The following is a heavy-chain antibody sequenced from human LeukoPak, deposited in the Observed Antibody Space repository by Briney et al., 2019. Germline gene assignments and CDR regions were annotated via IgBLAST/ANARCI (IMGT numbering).Heavy chain of an antibody. V-gene: IGHV4-59*08. D-gene: IGHD5-18*01. CDR2: IYDSGST. CDR3: ASGTLDVDTAMQSDY. J-gene: IGHJ4*02. CDR1: GGSISSYY. Sequence: SESLSLTCTVSGGSISSYYWSWIRQPPGKGLEWIGYIYDSGSTNYNPSLKRRVTISVDTSKNQFSLKLSSVTAADTAVYYCASGTLDVDTAMQSDYWGQGTLVTVSS.